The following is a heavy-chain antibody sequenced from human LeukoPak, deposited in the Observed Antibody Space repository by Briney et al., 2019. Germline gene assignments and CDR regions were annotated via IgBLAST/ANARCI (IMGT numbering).Heavy chain of an antibody. V-gene: IGHV4-30-2*01. D-gene: IGHD3-22*01. CDR3: AREGHYYDSSGYYHNPIDY. CDR2: IYHSGST. CDR1: GGSISSDGYS. J-gene: IGHJ4*02. Sequence: SETLSLTCTVSGGSISSDGYSWSWIRQQPGKGLEWIGYIYHSGSTYYNPSLKSRVTISVDRSKNQFSLKPSSVTAADTAVYYCAREGHYYDSSGYYHNPIDYWGQGTLVTVSS.